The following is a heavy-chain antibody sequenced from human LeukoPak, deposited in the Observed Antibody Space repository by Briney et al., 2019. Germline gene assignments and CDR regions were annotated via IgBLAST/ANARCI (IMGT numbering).Heavy chain of an antibody. CDR2: IYYSGST. V-gene: IGHV4-31*03. D-gene: IGHD3-10*01. CDR1: GGSISSGGYY. Sequence: SETLSFTCTVSGGSISSGGYYWSWIRQHPGKGLEWIGYIYYSGSTYYNPSLKSRVTISVDTSKNQFSLKLSSVTAADTAVYYCARTNRPTYYYGSGSYYAGYYFDYWGQGTLVTVSS. J-gene: IGHJ4*02. CDR3: ARTNRPTYYYGSGSYYAGYYFDY.